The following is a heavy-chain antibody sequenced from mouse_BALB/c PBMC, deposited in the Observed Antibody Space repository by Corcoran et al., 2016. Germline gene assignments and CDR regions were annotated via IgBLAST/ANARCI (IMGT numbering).Heavy chain of an antibody. D-gene: IGHD2-1*01. CDR3: ARGDYGNSPFAY. Sequence: LVKTGASVKISCKASGYSFTGYYMHWVKQSHGKSLEWIGYISCYNGATSYNQKFKGKATFTVDTSSSTAYMQFNSLTSEDSAVYYCARGDYGNSPFAYWGQGTLVTVSA. CDR2: ISCYNGAT. V-gene: IGHV1S34*01. CDR1: GYSFTGYY. J-gene: IGHJ3*01.